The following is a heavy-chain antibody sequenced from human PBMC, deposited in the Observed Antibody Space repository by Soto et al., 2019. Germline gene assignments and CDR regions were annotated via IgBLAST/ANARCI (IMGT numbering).Heavy chain of an antibody. J-gene: IGHJ6*02. D-gene: IGHD1-26*01. Sequence: GGSLRLSCAASGFTFSSYAMHWVRQAPGKGLEWVAVISYDGSNKYYADSVKGRFTISRDNSKNTLYLQMNSLRVEDTAVYYCARDRTVGATMAGMDVWGQGTTVTVSS. V-gene: IGHV3-30-3*01. CDR3: ARDRTVGATMAGMDV. CDR2: ISYDGSNK. CDR1: GFTFSSYA.